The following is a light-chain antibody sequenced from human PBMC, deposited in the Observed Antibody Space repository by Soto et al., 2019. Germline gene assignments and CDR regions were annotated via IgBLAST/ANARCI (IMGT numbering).Light chain of an antibody. Sequence: EIVLTQSPATLSLSPGERATLSCRASQSVSSYLAWYQQKPGQAPRLLIYDASNRATGIPARFSGSGSGTDFPLTISRLKPEDFAVYYCQQRSNWLTFGGGTKVEIK. CDR3: QQRSNWLT. CDR2: DAS. CDR1: QSVSSY. J-gene: IGKJ4*01. V-gene: IGKV3-11*01.